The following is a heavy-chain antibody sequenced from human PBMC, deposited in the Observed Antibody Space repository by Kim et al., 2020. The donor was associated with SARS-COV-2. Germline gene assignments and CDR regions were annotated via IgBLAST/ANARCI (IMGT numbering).Heavy chain of an antibody. CDR3: AREGGTTRTYHFDY. J-gene: IGHJ4*02. V-gene: IGHV6-1*01. Sequence: AVSVKSRITINPDTSKNQFSLQLNSVTPEDTAVYYCAREGGTTRTYHFDYWGQGTLVTVSS. D-gene: IGHD1-1*01.